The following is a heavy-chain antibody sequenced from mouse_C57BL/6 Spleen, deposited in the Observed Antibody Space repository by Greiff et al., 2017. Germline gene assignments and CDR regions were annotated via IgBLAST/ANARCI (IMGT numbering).Heavy chain of an antibody. CDR1: GYTFTSYW. CDR2: IDPSDSYT. Sequence: VQLQQPGAELVRPGTSVKLSCKASGYTFTSYWMNWVKQRPGQGLEWIGVIDPSDSYTNYNQKFKGKATLTVDTSSSTAYMQLSSLTAEDSAVYYCASGVVESSTDYWGQGTTLTVSS. CDR3: ASGVVESSTDY. D-gene: IGHD1-1*01. J-gene: IGHJ2*01. V-gene: IGHV1-59*01.